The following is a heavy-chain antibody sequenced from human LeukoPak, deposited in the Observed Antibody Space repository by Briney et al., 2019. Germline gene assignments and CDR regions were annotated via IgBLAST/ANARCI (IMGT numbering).Heavy chain of an antibody. V-gene: IGHV3-21*01. Sequence: GGSLRLSCAASGFTFSSYSMNWVRQAPGKGLEWVASISSSSSYIYYADSVKGRFTISRDNAKNSLYLQMTSLRAEDTAVYYCARWLRVTRNGMDVWGQGTTVTVSS. J-gene: IGHJ6*02. CDR3: ARWLRVTRNGMDV. CDR1: GFTFSSYS. CDR2: ISSSSSYI. D-gene: IGHD2-21*02.